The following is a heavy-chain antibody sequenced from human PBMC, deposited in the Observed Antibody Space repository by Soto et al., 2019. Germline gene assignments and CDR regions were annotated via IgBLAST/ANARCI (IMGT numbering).Heavy chain of an antibody. V-gene: IGHV4-34*01. Sequence: SETLSLTCAVYGGSFSGYYWGWIRQPPGKGLEWIGEINHSGSTNYNPSLKSRVTISVDTSKNQFSLKLSSVTAADTAVYYCARGRGLLTYYYYGMDVWGQGTTVTVSS. J-gene: IGHJ6*02. CDR2: INHSGST. D-gene: IGHD3-22*01. CDR1: GGSFSGYY. CDR3: ARGRGLLTYYYYGMDV.